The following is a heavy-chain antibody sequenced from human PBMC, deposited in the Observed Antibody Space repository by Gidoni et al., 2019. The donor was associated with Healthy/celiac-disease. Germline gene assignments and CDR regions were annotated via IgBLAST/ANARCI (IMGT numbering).Heavy chain of an antibody. Sequence: EVQLLESGGGLVQPGGSLRLSCAASGFTFSSYAMSWVRQAPGKGLEWVSAISGSGGSTYYADSVKGRFTISRDNSKNTLYLQMNSLRAEDTAVYYCAKDAGSSMITFGGSYYYYYGMDVWGQGTTVTVSS. CDR1: GFTFSSYA. CDR3: AKDAGSSMITFGGSYYYYYGMDV. J-gene: IGHJ6*02. CDR2: ISGSGGST. V-gene: IGHV3-23*01. D-gene: IGHD3-16*01.